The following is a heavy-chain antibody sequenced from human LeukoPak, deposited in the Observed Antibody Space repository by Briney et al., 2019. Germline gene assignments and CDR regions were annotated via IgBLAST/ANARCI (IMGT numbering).Heavy chain of an antibody. D-gene: IGHD6-19*01. Sequence: ASVKVSCKASGYTFTSYDINWVRQATGQGLEWMGWMNPNSGNTGYAQKFQGRVTITRNTSMSTAYMELSSPRSEDTAVYYCARIIAVAGSDYWGQGTLVTVSS. CDR1: GYTFTSYD. CDR2: MNPNSGNT. CDR3: ARIIAVAGSDY. J-gene: IGHJ4*02. V-gene: IGHV1-8*03.